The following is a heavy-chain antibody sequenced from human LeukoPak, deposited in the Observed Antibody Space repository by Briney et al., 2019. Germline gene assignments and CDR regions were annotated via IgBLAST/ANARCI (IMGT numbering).Heavy chain of an antibody. V-gene: IGHV1-18*01. Sequence: ASVKVSCKVSGYTLTELSMHWVRQAPGKGLEWMGWTSYNGNTNYAQKFQDRVTMTTDTSTTTAYMELRSLESDDTAVYYCARHSGSGWQALGYWGQGTLVTVSS. D-gene: IGHD6-19*01. J-gene: IGHJ4*02. CDR3: ARHSGSGWQALGY. CDR1: GYTLTELS. CDR2: TSYNGNT.